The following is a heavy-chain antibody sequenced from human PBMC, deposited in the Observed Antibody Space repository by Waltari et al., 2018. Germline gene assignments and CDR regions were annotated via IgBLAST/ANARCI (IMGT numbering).Heavy chain of an antibody. Sequence: EVQLVESGGGLIQPGGSLRLSCAASGFTVSSNYMRWVRQAPGKGLEWVSVIYSGGSTYYADSVKGRFTISRDNSKNTLYLQMNSLRAEDTAVYYCARAASSHYYYYGMDVWGQGTTVTVSS. J-gene: IGHJ6*02. V-gene: IGHV3-53*01. D-gene: IGHD6-19*01. CDR2: IYSGGST. CDR3: ARAASSHYYYYGMDV. CDR1: GFTVSSNY.